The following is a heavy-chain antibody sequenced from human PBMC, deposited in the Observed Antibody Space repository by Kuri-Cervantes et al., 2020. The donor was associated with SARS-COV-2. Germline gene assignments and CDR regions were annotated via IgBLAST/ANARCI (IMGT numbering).Heavy chain of an antibody. Sequence: GESLKISCAASGFTFSSYSMDWVRQAPGKGLEWVSYISSSSSTIYYADSVKGRFTVSRDNSKNTLYLQMNSLRAEDTAVYYCAREEWLLSSDYYYYYYGMDVWGQGTTVTVSS. CDR3: AREEWLLSSDYYYYYYGMDV. V-gene: IGHV3-48*01. CDR1: GFTFSSYS. J-gene: IGHJ6*02. CDR2: ISSSSSTI. D-gene: IGHD3-3*01.